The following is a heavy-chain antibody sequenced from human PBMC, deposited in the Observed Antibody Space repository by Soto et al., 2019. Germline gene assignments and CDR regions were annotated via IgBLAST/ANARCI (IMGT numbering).Heavy chain of an antibody. CDR1: AFTFSNYA. J-gene: IGHJ6*02. Sequence: EVQLLESGGGLVQPGGSLRLSCAASAFTFSNYAMSWVRQAPGKGLEWVSAISNTAVSTYYADSVKGRFTISRDNSRNALYLQMNSLRAEDTAVYYCARGCSSTTCYIDYYYYGMDVWGQGTTVTVSS. CDR2: ISNTAVST. CDR3: ARGCSSTTCYIDYYYYGMDV. D-gene: IGHD2-2*02. V-gene: IGHV3-23*01.